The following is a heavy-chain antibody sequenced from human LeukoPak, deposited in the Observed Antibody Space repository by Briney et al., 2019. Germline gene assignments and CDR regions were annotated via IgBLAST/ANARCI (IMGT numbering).Heavy chain of an antibody. CDR1: GFSVSTNY. CDR2: TYSGGTT. J-gene: IGHJ6*03. Sequence: GGSLRLSCAASGFSVSTNYMSWVRQAPGKGLQWVSVTYSGGTTYYADSVKGRFTISRDSSKNTLYLQMNSLRDEDTAVYYCARAYYDILSGYGDYMDVWGKGTTVTIFS. CDR3: ARAYYDILSGYGDYMDV. D-gene: IGHD3-9*01. V-gene: IGHV3-53*01.